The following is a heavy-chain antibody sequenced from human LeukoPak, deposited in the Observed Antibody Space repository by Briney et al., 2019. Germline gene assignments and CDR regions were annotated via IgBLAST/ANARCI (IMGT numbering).Heavy chain of an antibody. CDR3: ARKTYYDILTGYVSYMDV. J-gene: IGHJ6*03. Sequence: SETLSLTCAVYGGSFSGYYWTWIRQPPGKGLEWIGEINHSGSINYNPSLKSRVTISVDTSKNQFSLKLSSVTAADTAVYYCARKTYYDILTGYVSYMDVWGKGTTVTVSS. CDR2: INHSGSI. D-gene: IGHD3-9*01. V-gene: IGHV4-34*01. CDR1: GGSFSGYY.